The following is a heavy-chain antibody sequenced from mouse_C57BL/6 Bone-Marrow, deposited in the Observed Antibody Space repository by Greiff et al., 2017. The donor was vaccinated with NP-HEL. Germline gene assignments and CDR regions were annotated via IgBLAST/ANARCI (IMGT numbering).Heavy chain of an antibody. J-gene: IGHJ4*01. V-gene: IGHV3-8*01. Sequence: VQLQQSGPGLAKPSQTLSLTCSVTGYSITSDYWSWIRKFPGNKLEYMGYISYSGSTYYNPSLKSRISITRDTSKNQYYLQLNSVTTEDTATYYCARWPRNYAMDYWGQGTSVTVSS. CDR3: ARWPRNYAMDY. CDR1: GYSITSDY. D-gene: IGHD3-1*01. CDR2: ISYSGST.